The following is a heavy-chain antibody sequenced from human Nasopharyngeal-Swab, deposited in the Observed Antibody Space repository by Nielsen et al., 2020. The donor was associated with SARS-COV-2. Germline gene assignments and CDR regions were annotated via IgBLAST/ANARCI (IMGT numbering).Heavy chain of an antibody. V-gene: IGHV2-70*11. J-gene: IGHJ4*02. D-gene: IGHD3-16*01. CDR1: GFSLSTSGMC. CDR3: ARLNSLGVVFDY. Sequence: SGPTLVKPTQTLTLTCTFSGFSLSTSGMCVSWIRQPPGKALEWLARIDWDDDKYYSTSLKTRLTISKDTSKNQVVLTITNMDPVDTATYYCARLNSLGVVFDYWGQGTLVTVSS. CDR2: IDWDDDK.